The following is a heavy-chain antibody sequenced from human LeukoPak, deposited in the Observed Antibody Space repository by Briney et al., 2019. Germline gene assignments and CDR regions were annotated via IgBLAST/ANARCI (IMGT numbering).Heavy chain of an antibody. CDR1: GGSISSGSYY. D-gene: IGHD3-10*01. CDR3: ARQGRGD. CDR2: IYTSGST. V-gene: IGHV4-61*02. Sequence: SETLSLTCTVSGGSISSGSYYWSWIRQPAGKGLEWIGRIYTSGSTNYNPSLKSRVTISVDTSKNQFSLKLSSVTAADTAVYYCARQGRGDWGQGTLVTVSS. J-gene: IGHJ4*02.